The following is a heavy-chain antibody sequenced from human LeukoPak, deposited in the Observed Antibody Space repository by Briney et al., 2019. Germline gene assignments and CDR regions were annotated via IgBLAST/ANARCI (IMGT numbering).Heavy chain of an antibody. CDR1: GFTFSSHG. J-gene: IGHJ1*01. Sequence: GGSLRLSCAASGFTFSSHGMNWVRQAPGKGLEWVSGISPSGGITYYTDSVKGRFTISGDNSKNTQSLQMNSLRAEDTAVYYCAKDDDWGRYKHWGQGTLVTVSS. V-gene: IGHV3-23*01. CDR3: AKDDDWGRYKH. D-gene: IGHD3-16*01. CDR2: ISPSGGIT.